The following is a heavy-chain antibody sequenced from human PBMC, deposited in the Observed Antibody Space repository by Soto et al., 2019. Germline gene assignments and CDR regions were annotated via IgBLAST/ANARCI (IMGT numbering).Heavy chain of an antibody. CDR1: GGSFSGYY. J-gene: IGHJ4*02. V-gene: IGHV4-59*08. CDR3: ARRYGSSFDY. Sequence: SETLSLTCAVYGGSFSGYYWSWIRQHPGKGLEWIGYIYYSGSTNYNPSLKSRVTISVDTSKNQFSLKLSSVTAADTAVYYCARRYGSSFDYWGQGTLVTVSS. D-gene: IGHD6-13*01. CDR2: IYYSGST.